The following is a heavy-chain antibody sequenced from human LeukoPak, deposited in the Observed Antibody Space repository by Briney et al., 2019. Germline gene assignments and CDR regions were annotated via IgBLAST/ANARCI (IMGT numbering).Heavy chain of an antibody. CDR2: ITYNGKT. Sequence: PSETLSLTCTVSGVSISTYYWSWIRQPPGKGFEWIGYITYNGKTDSYPSLKSRVTLSLDTSKKQFSLTLNSVTAADTAVYYCARSPGGYFDFWGHGALVTVSS. CDR3: ARSPGGYFDF. D-gene: IGHD3-10*01. J-gene: IGHJ4*01. V-gene: IGHV4-59*08. CDR1: GVSISTYY.